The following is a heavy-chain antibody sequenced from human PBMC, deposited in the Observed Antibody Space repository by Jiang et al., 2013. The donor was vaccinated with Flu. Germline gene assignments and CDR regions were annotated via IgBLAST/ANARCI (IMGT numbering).Heavy chain of an antibody. Sequence: SGAEVKSSGASVRVSCKASGYTFTGYAMQWVRQAPGQRLEWMGWINAGNGKTKYSQKFQARVTITRDTSASTAYMELSSLRSEDTAVYYCARGIWVGTNNGYYFDYWGQGTLVTVPS. D-gene: IGHD1/OR15-1a*01. CDR3: ARGIWVGTNNGYYFDY. CDR1: GYTFTGYA. J-gene: IGHJ4*02. CDR2: INAGNGKT. V-gene: IGHV1-3*01.